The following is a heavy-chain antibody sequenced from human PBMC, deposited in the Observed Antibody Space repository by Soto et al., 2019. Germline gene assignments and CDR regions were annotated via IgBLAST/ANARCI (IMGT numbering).Heavy chain of an antibody. D-gene: IGHD3-10*01. Sequence: PGESLKISCKGSGYSFTNYWINWVRQMPGKGLEWMGTIDPSDSYTNYSPSFQGHVTISADKSISTAYLQWSSLKASDTAMYYCATYGGSAGGYYYYGMDVWGQGTTVTVSS. CDR1: GYSFTNYW. CDR2: IDPSDSYT. V-gene: IGHV5-10-1*01. J-gene: IGHJ6*02. CDR3: ATYGGSAGGYYYYGMDV.